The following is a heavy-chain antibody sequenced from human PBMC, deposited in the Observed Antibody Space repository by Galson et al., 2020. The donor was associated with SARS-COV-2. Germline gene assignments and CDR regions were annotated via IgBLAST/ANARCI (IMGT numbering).Heavy chain of an antibody. CDR3: ARDLRSYDAFDI. V-gene: IGHV4-4*07. D-gene: IGHD1-26*01. Sequence: GSLRLSCTVSGGSISSYYWSWIRQPAGKGLEWIGRIYTSGSTNYNPSLKSRVTMSVDTSKNQFSLKLSSVTAADTAVYYCARDLRSYDAFDIWGQGTMVTVSS. J-gene: IGHJ3*02. CDR1: GGSISSYY. CDR2: IYTSGST.